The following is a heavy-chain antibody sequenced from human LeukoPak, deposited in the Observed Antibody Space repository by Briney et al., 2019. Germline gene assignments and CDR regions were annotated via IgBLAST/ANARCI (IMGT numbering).Heavy chain of an antibody. V-gene: IGHV3-48*03. CDR2: ISSSGSTI. CDR3: ASTTAVAVDFDY. CDR1: GFTFSSYE. D-gene: IGHD6-19*01. J-gene: IGHJ4*02. Sequence: SLSLTCAASGFTFSSYELNWVRQAPGKGLEWVSYISSSGSTIYYADSVKGRFTISRDNAKNSLYLQMNSLRAEDTAVYYCASTTAVAVDFDYWGQGTLVTVSS.